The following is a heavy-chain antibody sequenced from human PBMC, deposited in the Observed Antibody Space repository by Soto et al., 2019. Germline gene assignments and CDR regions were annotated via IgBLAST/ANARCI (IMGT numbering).Heavy chain of an antibody. Sequence: GESLKISCKGSGDSFNSYWSGGGRQMPGRGLERKGIIYPGDSDTRYSPSLQGQVTISVDKSISTAYLQWSSLKATDTAMYYCARHAYDFWSGHPNPRYYYGMDVWGQGTTVTVSS. CDR2: IYPGDSDT. D-gene: IGHD3-3*01. CDR1: GDSFNSYW. CDR3: ARHAYDFWSGHPNPRYYYGMDV. V-gene: IGHV5-51*01. J-gene: IGHJ6*02.